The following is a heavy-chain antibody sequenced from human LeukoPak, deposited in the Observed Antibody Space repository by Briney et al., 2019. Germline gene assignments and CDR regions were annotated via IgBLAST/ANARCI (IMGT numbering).Heavy chain of an antibody. CDR1: GGSISNYY. J-gene: IGHJ5*02. D-gene: IGHD3-16*01. CDR3: ARGVIFYDCVWGSYNWFDP. Sequence: SETLSLTCSVSGGSISNYYWSWIRQPAGKGLEWIGRIYTSGSTNYNPSLKSRVTMSVDTSKNQFSLKLSSVTAADTAVYYCARGVIFYDCVWGSYNWFDPWGQGTLVTVSS. CDR2: IYTSGST. V-gene: IGHV4-4*07.